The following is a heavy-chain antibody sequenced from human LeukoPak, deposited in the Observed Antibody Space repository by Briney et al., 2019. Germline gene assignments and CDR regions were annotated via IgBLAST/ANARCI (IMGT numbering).Heavy chain of an antibody. V-gene: IGHV5-51*01. J-gene: IGHJ6*02. CDR2: IYPGDSDT. Sequence: GESLKISCKGSGYSFTSYWIGWVRQMPGKGLEWMGIIYPGDSDTRYSPSFQGQVTISADKSVSTPYLQWSSLKASDTAIYYCARGCSSTSCYGGGGYYYYYGMDVWGQGTTVTVSS. CDR1: GYSFTSYW. D-gene: IGHD2-2*01. CDR3: ARGCSSTSCYGGGGYYYYYGMDV.